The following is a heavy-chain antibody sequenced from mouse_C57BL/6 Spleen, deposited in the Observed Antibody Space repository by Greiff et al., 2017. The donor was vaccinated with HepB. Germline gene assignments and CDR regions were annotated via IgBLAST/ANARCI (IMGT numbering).Heavy chain of an antibody. CDR2: IYPGDGDT. J-gene: IGHJ3*01. CDR3: ARDYGSRRTWFAY. CDR1: GYAFISSW. Sequence: VQLQQSGPELVKPGASVKISCKASGYAFISSWMNWVKQRPGKGLEWIGRIYPGDGDTNYNGKFKGKATLTADKSSSTAYMQLSSLTSEDSAVYFCARDYGSRRTWFAYWGQGTLVTVSA. D-gene: IGHD1-1*01. V-gene: IGHV1-82*01.